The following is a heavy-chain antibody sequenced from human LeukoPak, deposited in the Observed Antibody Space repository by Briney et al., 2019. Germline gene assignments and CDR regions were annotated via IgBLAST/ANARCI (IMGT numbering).Heavy chain of an antibody. Sequence: GRSLRLSCAASGFTFSSYEMNWVRQAPGKGLEWVSYISTSGNTRYYADSVKGRFTISRDNSKNSLYLQMSSLRAEDTALYYCAKGVRSGTYYNCFDPWGQGTLVTVSS. V-gene: IGHV3-48*03. D-gene: IGHD1-26*01. CDR2: ISTSGNTR. J-gene: IGHJ5*02. CDR3: AKGVRSGTYYNCFDP. CDR1: GFTFSSYE.